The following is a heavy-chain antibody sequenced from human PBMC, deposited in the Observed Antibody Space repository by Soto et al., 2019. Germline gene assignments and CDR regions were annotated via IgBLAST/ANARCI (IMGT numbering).Heavy chain of an antibody. J-gene: IGHJ5*02. CDR3: ARDIAVAANWFDP. CDR2: IKQDGSEK. CDR1: GFTFSSYW. D-gene: IGHD6-19*01. Sequence: EVQLVESGGGLVQPGGSLRLSCAASGFTFSSYWMSWVRQAPGKGLEWVDNIKQDGSEKYYVDSVKGRFTISRDNAKNSLYLQMNSLRAEDTAVYYCARDIAVAANWFDPWGQGTLVTVSS. V-gene: IGHV3-7*01.